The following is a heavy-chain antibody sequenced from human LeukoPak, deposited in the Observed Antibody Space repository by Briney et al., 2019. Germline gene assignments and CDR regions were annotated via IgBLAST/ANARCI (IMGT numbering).Heavy chain of an antibody. V-gene: IGHV4-39*01. CDR1: GGSISSSSYY. CDR2: IYYSGST. Sequence: SETLSLTCTVSGGSISSSSYYWGWIRQPPGKGLEWIGSIYYSGSTYYNPSLKSRVTISVDTSKHQFSLTLRSVTAADTAVYYCARLSRNPGYSSGWPYFDYWGQGTLVTVFS. J-gene: IGHJ4*02. D-gene: IGHD6-19*01. CDR3: ARLSRNPGYSSGWPYFDY.